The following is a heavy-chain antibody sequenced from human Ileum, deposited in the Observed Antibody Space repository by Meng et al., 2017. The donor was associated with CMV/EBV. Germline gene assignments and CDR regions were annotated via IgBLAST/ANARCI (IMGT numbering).Heavy chain of an antibody. CDR1: GFPFGSYA. J-gene: IGHJ4*02. CDR3: ASSTVVNVGGY. Sequence: GESLKISCEASGFPFGSYAMTWVRQAPGKGLQWVSITYNDGTTYYADSVKGRFTISRDNSKNTLSLQMNSLRTEDTAVYYCASSTVVNVGGYWGRGTLVTVSS. D-gene: IGHD4-23*01. V-gene: IGHV3-66*02. CDR2: TYNDGTT.